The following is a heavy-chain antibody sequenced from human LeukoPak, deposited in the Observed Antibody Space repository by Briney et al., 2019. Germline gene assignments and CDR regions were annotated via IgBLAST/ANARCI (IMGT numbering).Heavy chain of an antibody. D-gene: IGHD6-19*01. CDR3: ARGLKIGYSSGWYSFDY. J-gene: IGHJ4*02. Sequence: SETLSLTCTVSGVSISPYYWSWIRQPPGKGLEWIGYIYYSGTTNYNPSLKSRVTISVDTSKNQFSLKLNSVTAADTAVYYCARGLKIGYSSGWYSFDYWGQGILVTVCS. V-gene: IGHV4-59*01. CDR1: GVSISPYY. CDR2: IYYSGTT.